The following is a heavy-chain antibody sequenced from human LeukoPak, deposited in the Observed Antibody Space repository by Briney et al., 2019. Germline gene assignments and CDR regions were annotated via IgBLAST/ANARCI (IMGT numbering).Heavy chain of an antibody. CDR1: GGAFSGYY. CDR3: KQQLPAGAFDI. V-gene: IGHV4-34*01. Sequence: SETPSLTRAVYGGAFSGYYWSWIRQPPGKGPEWIGEINHSGSTNYNPSLKSRVTISVDTSKNQFSLKLSSVTAADTAVYYCKQQLPAGAFDIWGQGTMVTVSS. D-gene: IGHD6-13*01. CDR2: INHSGST. J-gene: IGHJ3*02.